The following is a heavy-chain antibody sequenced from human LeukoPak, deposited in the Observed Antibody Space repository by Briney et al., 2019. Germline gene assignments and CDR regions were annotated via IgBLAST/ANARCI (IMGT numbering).Heavy chain of an antibody. CDR2: INPNSGGT. CDR3: ARVSQRQWLVGVWFDP. D-gene: IGHD6-19*01. J-gene: IGHJ5*02. CDR1: GYTFTGYY. V-gene: IGHV1-2*02. Sequence: ASVKVSCKASGYTFTGYYMHWARQAPGQGLEWMGWINPNSGGTNYAQKFQGRVTMTRDTSISTAYMELSRLRSDDTAVYYCARVSQRQWLVGVWFDPWGQGTLVTVSS.